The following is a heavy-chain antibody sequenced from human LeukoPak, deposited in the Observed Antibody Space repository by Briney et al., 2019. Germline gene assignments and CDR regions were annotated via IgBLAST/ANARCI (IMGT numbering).Heavy chain of an antibody. V-gene: IGHV3-49*03. Sequence: GGSLRLSCTASGFTFGDYAMSWFRQAPGKGLEWVGFIRSKAYGGTTEYAASVKGRFTISRDDSKSIAYLQMNSLKTEDTAVYYCTRVKARTVTTGPFDYWAREPWSPSPQ. CDR3: TRVKARTVTTGPFDY. CDR2: IRSKAYGGTT. J-gene: IGHJ4*02. CDR1: GFTFGDYA. D-gene: IGHD4-17*01.